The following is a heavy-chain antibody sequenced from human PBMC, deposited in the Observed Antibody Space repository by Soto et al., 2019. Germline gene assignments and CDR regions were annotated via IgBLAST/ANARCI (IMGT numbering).Heavy chain of an antibody. CDR1: GFTFSSYS. CDR3: ARDIVVVPATHGMDV. Sequence: GGSLRLSCAASGFTFSSYSMNWVRQAPGKGLEWVSYISSSSTIYYADSVKGRFTISRDNAKNSLYLQMNSLRDEDTAVYYCARDIVVVPATHGMDVWGQGTTVTVSS. J-gene: IGHJ6*02. CDR2: ISSSSTI. D-gene: IGHD2-2*01. V-gene: IGHV3-48*02.